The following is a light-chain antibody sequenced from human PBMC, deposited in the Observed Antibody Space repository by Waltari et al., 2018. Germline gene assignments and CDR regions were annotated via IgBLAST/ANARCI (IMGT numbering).Light chain of an antibody. CDR2: EVS. J-gene: IGLJ3*02. CDR3: SSYASSSTLWV. V-gene: IGLV2-14*01. Sequence: QSALTQPASVSGSPGQSITISCTGTRSDVGGYKYVSWYQQHPGKAPKLMIYEVSNRPSGISSRFSGSKSGNMASLTISGLQAEDEADYYCSSYASSSTLWVFGGGTKLTVL. CDR1: RSDVGGYKY.